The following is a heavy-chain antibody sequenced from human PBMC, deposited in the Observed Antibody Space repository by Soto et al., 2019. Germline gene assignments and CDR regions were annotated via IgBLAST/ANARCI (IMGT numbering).Heavy chain of an antibody. V-gene: IGHV3-21*01. D-gene: IGHD6-13*01. CDR1: GFTFRSFT. Sequence: VGSLRLSCAASGFTFRSFTMNWVRQAPGKGLEWVSTISSNSAYIYYTDALRGRFTISRDNAKNSLHLQMNSLRAEDTAVYYCTRDASRDSSARGWFDPWGPGTLVTVSS. CDR3: TRDASRDSSARGWFDP. J-gene: IGHJ5*02. CDR2: ISSNSAYI.